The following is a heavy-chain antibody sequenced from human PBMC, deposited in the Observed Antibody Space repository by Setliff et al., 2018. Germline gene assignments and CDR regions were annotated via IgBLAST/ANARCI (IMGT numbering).Heavy chain of an antibody. CDR2: IRQDGNEK. CDR1: GLIFSNYW. Sequence: LSLSCVASGLIFSNYWMIWVRQAPGKGLEWVADIRQDGNEKYFVDSVKGRFTIARDNAKKSLYLQMNSLRAEDTAVYYCARLTGGPAYYMDVWGKGTTVTVSS. CDR3: ARLTGGPAYYMDV. V-gene: IGHV3-7*03. D-gene: IGHD3-16*01. J-gene: IGHJ6*03.